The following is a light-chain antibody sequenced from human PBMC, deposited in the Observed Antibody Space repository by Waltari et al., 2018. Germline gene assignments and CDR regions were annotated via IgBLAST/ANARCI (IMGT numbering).Light chain of an antibody. Sequence: DIQMTQSPSTLSASIGDRVTITCRASQSLNSWLAWDQQSPGKAPKRLVYEASPLQSGVPSRFSGSGSGTEFTLTISSLQPEDFATYYCQHYTRYSITFGQGTRLEIK. CDR1: QSLNSW. CDR2: EAS. V-gene: IGKV1-5*01. CDR3: QHYTRYSIT. J-gene: IGKJ5*01.